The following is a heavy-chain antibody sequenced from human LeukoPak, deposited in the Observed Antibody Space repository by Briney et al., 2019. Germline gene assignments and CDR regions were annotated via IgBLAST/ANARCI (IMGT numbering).Heavy chain of an antibody. Sequence: ASVKVSCXASGYTCTSYYMHWVRQARGQGLEWMGIINPSGGSTSYAQKFQGRVTMTRDTSTSTVYMELSSLRSEDTAVYYCARQVTTGGFDYWGQGTLVTVSS. CDR3: ARQVTTGGFDY. D-gene: IGHD1-14*01. CDR1: GYTCTSYY. J-gene: IGHJ4*02. V-gene: IGHV1-46*01. CDR2: INPSGGST.